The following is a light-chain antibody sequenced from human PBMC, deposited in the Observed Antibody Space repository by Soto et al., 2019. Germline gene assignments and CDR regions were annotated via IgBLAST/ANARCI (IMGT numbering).Light chain of an antibody. Sequence: DIQMNQSTSTLSAAVGDRVPITCRASQSISSWLAWFQQKQGKAPNLLIYDASSLESGVPSRFSGSGSGKELTRTISRRQPDDCETYYCQKDNSYWSFGQGTTVESK. CDR2: DAS. CDR3: QKDNSYWS. J-gene: IGKJ1*01. V-gene: IGKV1-5*01. CDR1: QSISSW.